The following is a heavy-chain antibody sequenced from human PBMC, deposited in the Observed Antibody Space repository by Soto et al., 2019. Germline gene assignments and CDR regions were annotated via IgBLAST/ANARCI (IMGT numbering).Heavy chain of an antibody. V-gene: IGHV1-2*02. CDR1: GYTFTGYY. CDR2: INPNSGGT. Sequence: GASVKVSRKASGYTFTGYYMHWVRQAPGQGLEWMGWINPNSGGTNYAQKFQGRVTMTRDTSISTAYMELSRLRSDDTAVYYCARAEVAARPPYFDYWGQGTLATVSS. D-gene: IGHD6-6*01. CDR3: ARAEVAARPPYFDY. J-gene: IGHJ4*02.